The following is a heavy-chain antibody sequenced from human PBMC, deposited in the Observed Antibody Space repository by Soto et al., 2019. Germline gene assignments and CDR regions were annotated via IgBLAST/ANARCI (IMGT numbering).Heavy chain of an antibody. CDR2: ISPGGDRI. CDR1: GFMFDSYA. D-gene: IGHD6-19*01. V-gene: IGHV3-48*03. J-gene: IGHJ4*02. Sequence: PGGSLRLSCVASGFMFDSYAMNWVRQAPGKGLEWVSYISPGGDRIYYAESLKGRITISRDNARNSLSLQMNILSVEDTAVYYCTKSADSAGWGVDFWGQGTLVTVSS. CDR3: TKSADSAGWGVDF.